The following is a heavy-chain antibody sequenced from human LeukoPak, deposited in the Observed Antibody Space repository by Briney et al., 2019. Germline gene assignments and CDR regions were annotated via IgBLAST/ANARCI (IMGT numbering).Heavy chain of an antibody. J-gene: IGHJ6*03. CDR2: IYYSGST. V-gene: IGHV4-39*07. CDR1: GGSISSTSYY. D-gene: IGHD2/OR15-2a*01. CDR3: ARVRDVIASYYMDV. Sequence: PSETLSLTCTVSGGSISSTSYYWGWIRQPPGKGLEWIGSIYYSGSTYYNPSLKSRVTISVDTSKNQFSLKLSSVTAADTAVYYCARVRDVIASYYMDVWGKGTTVTVSS.